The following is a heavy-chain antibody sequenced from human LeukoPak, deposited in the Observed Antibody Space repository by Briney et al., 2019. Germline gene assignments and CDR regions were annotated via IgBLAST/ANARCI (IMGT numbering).Heavy chain of an antibody. V-gene: IGHV1-2*02. CDR3: AREYILTRYYGDY. CDR2: INHKSGGA. D-gene: IGHD3-9*01. Sequence: ASVKVSCRASGYTFTSYDINWVRQATGQGLEWMGWINHKSGGANYAQKFQGRVTMTWGTSISTAYMELSRLRSDDTPVYYCAREYILTRYYGDYWGQGTLVTVSS. J-gene: IGHJ4*02. CDR1: GYTFTSYD.